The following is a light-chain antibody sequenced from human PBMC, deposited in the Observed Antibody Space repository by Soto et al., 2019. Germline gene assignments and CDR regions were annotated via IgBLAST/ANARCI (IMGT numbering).Light chain of an antibody. V-gene: IGLV7-46*01. Sequence: QAVVTQEPSLTVSPGGTVTLTCASSTGAVTDGHYPYWFQQKPGQAPRTLIYDTRNKHSWTPARFSGSLLGGKPVLTLSGAQPEDEADYFCLLSFGGARRVFGRGTKVSVL. CDR3: LLSFGGARRV. CDR2: DTR. J-gene: IGLJ3*02. CDR1: TGAVTDGHY.